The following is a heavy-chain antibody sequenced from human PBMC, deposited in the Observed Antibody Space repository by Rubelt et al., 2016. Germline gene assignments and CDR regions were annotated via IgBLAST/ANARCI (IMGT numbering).Heavy chain of an antibody. D-gene: IGHD6-13*01. Sequence: QVQLQESGPGLVKPSETLSLTCTVSGGSISGYYWSWIRQPPGKGLEWIGNIFYSGRSYYKASLKSRVNVSVDRSKNQFSLKLGPSTAAEPAVYYCARGLFPGMAGLCCWGQGTLVTVSS. J-gene: IGHJ4*02. CDR2: IFYSGRS. V-gene: IGHV4-59*01. CDR3: ARGLFPGMAGLCC. CDR1: GGSISGYY.